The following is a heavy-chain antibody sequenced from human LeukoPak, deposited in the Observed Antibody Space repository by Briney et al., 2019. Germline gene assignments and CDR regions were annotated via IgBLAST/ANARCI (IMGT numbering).Heavy chain of an antibody. CDR1: GGSISSYY. Sequence: SETLSLTCTVSGGSISSYYWSWIRQPPGKGLEWIGYIYYSGSTNYNPSLKSRVTISVDTSKSQFSLKLSSVTAADTAVYYCARAWGSWYPTRNNWFDPWGQGTLVTVSS. V-gene: IGHV4-59*01. J-gene: IGHJ5*02. CDR3: ARAWGSWYPTRNNWFDP. D-gene: IGHD6-13*01. CDR2: IYYSGST.